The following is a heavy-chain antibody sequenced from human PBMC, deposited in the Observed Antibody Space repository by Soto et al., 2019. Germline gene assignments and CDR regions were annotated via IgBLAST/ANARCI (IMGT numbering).Heavy chain of an antibody. Sequence: PGGSLRLSCAASGFTVSSNYMSWVRQAPEKGLEWVSVIYSGGSTYYADSVKGRFTISRDNSKNTLYLQMNSLRAEDTAVYYCARVGVVNPTYLLEYYFDYWGQGTLVTVSS. CDR3: ARVGVVNPTYLLEYYFDY. CDR2: IYSGGST. V-gene: IGHV3-53*01. J-gene: IGHJ4*02. CDR1: GFTVSSNY. D-gene: IGHD3-3*01.